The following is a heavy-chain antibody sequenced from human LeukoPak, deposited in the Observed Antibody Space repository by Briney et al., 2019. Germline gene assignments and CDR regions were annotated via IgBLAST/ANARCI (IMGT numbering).Heavy chain of an antibody. CDR2: ISSSSSYI. Sequence: PGGSLRLSCAASGFTFSTYSMNWVRQAPGKGLEWVSSISSSSSYIFFADSLKGRFTISRDNAKNSLFLQMNSLRAEDTAVYYCARARTHSAWFDYWGQGTLVTVSS. J-gene: IGHJ4*02. CDR3: ARARTHSAWFDY. V-gene: IGHV3-21*01. D-gene: IGHD6-19*01. CDR1: GFTFSTYS.